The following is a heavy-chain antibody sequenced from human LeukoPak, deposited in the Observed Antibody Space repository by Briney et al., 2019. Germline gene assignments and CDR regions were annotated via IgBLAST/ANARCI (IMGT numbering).Heavy chain of an antibody. CDR1: GFTFSSYA. Sequence: GGSLRLSCAASGFTFSSYAMSWVRQAPGEGLEWVSAISGSGGSTYYADSVKGRFTISRDNSKNTLYLQMNSLRAEDTAVYYCARESPPYYYDSSGYSSLGGMDVWGQGTTVTVSS. D-gene: IGHD3-22*01. J-gene: IGHJ6*02. CDR2: ISGSGGST. V-gene: IGHV3-23*01. CDR3: ARESPPYYYDSSGYSSLGGMDV.